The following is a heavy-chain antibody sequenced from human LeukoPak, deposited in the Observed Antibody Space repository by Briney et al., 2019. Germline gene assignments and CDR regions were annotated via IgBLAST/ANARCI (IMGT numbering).Heavy chain of an antibody. CDR2: INHSGST. CDR1: GGSFSGYY. J-gene: IGHJ4*02. V-gene: IGHV4-34*01. D-gene: IGHD3-10*01. Sequence: PSETLSLTCAVYGGSFSGYYWSWIRQPPGKGLEWIGEINHSGSTNYNPSLKSRVTISVDTSKNQFSLKLSSVTAADTAVYYCARGPPRGAYWGQGTLVTVSS. CDR3: ARGPPRGAY.